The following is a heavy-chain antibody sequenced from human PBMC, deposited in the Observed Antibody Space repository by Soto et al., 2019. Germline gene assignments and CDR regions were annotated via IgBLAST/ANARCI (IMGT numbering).Heavy chain of an antibody. Sequence: KVSCKASGYTFTNSGISWVRQAPGQGLEWMGWISTDNGNTNYAQHLQGRVSMTTDTSTSTAYMDLRSLRSEDTAVYYCAMYDSSGPPEADAFDIWGQGTMVTVSS. J-gene: IGHJ3*02. V-gene: IGHV1-18*01. CDR2: ISTDNGNT. CDR3: AMYDSSGPPEADAFDI. CDR1: GYTFTNSG. D-gene: IGHD3-22*01.